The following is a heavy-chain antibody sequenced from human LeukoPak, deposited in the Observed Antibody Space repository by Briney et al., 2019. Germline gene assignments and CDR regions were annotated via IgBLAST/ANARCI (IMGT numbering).Heavy chain of an antibody. CDR3: ARVHRQFEFDP. CDR2: INHSGGT. Sequence: PSETLSLTCAVYGGSFSGYYWSWIRQPPGKGLEWIGEINHSGGTNYNPSLNNPSLKSRFTISVDKSKNQFSLKLSSVTAADTAVYYCARVHRQFEFDPWGQGTLVTVSS. D-gene: IGHD3-10*01. J-gene: IGHJ5*02. V-gene: IGHV4-34*01. CDR1: GGSFSGYY.